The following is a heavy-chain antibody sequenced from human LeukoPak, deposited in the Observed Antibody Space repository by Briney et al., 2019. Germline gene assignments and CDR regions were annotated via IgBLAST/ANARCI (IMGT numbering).Heavy chain of an antibody. J-gene: IGHJ6*02. CDR1: GFTFSSYA. CDR3: ARVGPHYGMDV. Sequence: PGGSLRLSCAASGFTFSSYAMSWVRQAPGTGLEWVSIIYSGGNTYYADSVKGRFTISRDNFKNTLFLQMNSLRAEEDTAVYYCARVGPHYGMDVWGQGTTVTVSS. V-gene: IGHV3-53*01. CDR2: IYSGGNT.